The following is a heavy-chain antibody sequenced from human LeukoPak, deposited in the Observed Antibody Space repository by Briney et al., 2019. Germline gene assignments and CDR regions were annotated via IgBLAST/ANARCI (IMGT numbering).Heavy chain of an antibody. D-gene: IGHD3-10*01. J-gene: IGHJ3*02. CDR2: INPNSGGT. CDR1: GCTLTGYY. Sequence: VASVKVSCKASGCTLTGYYMHWVRQAPGQGLEWMGWINPNSGGTYFAQKFQGRVTMTRDTSISTAYMELSRLRSDDTAVYYCARVKLGVTPVALDIWGQGTMVTVSS. V-gene: IGHV1-2*02. CDR3: ARVKLGVTPVALDI.